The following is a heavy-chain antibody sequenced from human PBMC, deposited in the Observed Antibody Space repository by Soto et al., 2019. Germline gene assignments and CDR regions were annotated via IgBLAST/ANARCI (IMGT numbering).Heavy chain of an antibody. V-gene: IGHV4-4*07. Sequence: QVQLQESGPGLVKPSETLSLNCTVTGGTISGYYWTWIRQSAGGGLEWIGRIYSSGSTNYNPSLMSRVTISLDTSMNHFSLRLRSVTAADTAVYYCARGQRFSDWFDPWGQGTLVTVSS. CDR3: ARGQRFSDWFDP. J-gene: IGHJ5*02. D-gene: IGHD3-3*01. CDR2: IYSSGST. CDR1: GGTISGYY.